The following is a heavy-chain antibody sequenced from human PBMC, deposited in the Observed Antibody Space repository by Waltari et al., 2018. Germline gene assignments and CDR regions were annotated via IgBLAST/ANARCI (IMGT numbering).Heavy chain of an antibody. CDR1: GFTVRDYY. V-gene: IGHV3-11*01. J-gene: IGHJ4*02. CDR2: IADSNAM. D-gene: IGHD5-18*01. Sequence: QVQLVESGGGLVGPGGSLRLSCAASGFTVRDYYMTWIRQAPGKGLEWVAYIADSNAMYYADSVKGRFTMSRDNAKNSLHLQMDSLRAEDAGVYYCARDEYSYSYWGQGTLVTVSS. CDR3: ARDEYSYSY.